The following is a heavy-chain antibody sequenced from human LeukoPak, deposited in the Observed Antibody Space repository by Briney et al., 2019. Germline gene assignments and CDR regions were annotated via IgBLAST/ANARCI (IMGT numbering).Heavy chain of an antibody. CDR1: GFTFSSYE. V-gene: IGHV3-48*03. Sequence: GGSLRLSCAASGFTFSSYESNWVRQAPGQGLEWISYISSTSYSIYYADSVKGRFTISRDNAKNALYLQMDSLRVEDTALYYCASSLGPRDYWGQGILVTVSS. CDR3: ASSLGPRDY. CDR2: ISSTSYSI. D-gene: IGHD7-27*01. J-gene: IGHJ4*02.